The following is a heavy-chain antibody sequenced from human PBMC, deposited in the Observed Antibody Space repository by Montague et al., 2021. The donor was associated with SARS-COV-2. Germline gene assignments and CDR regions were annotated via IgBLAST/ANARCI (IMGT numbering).Heavy chain of an antibody. J-gene: IGHJ5*02. V-gene: IGHV4-61*02. CDR3: ASTYYYASGSLFDP. D-gene: IGHD3-10*01. Sequence: TLSLTCTVSGGSISSANYYWSWIRQPAGKGLEWIGRFYTSGSTNYNLSLKSRVAISADTSKNQFSLKLSSVTAADTAVYYCASTYYYASGSLFDPWGQGTLVTVSS. CDR1: GGSISSANYY. CDR2: FYTSGST.